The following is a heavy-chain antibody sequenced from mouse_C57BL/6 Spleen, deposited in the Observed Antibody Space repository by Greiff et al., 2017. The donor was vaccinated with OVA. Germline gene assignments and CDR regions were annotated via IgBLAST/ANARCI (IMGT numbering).Heavy chain of an antibody. CDR3: ARPGDSSGLARDY. CDR1: GFTFSDYG. CDR2: ISSGSSTI. Sequence: EVKLMESGGGLVKPGGSLKLSCAASGFTFSDYGMHWVRQAPEKGLEWVAYISSGSSTIYYADTVKGRFTISRDNAKNTLFLQMTSLRSEDTAMYYCARPGDSSGLARDYWGQGTSVTVSS. J-gene: IGHJ4*01. D-gene: IGHD3-1*01. V-gene: IGHV5-17*01.